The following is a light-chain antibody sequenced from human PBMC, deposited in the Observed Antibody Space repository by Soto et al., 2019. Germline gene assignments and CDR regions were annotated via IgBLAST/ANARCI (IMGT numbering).Light chain of an antibody. J-gene: IGKJ1*01. CDR3: MQALQTGK. V-gene: IGKV2-28*01. Sequence: DIVMTQSPLSLPVTPGEPASISCRSSQSLLHSNGYNYLDWYLQKPGQSPQLLIYLGSNRSSGVPDRFSGSGSGTDFTLKISRVEAEDVGVYYCMQALQTGKLGQGTKVDIK. CDR1: QSLLHSNGYNY. CDR2: LGS.